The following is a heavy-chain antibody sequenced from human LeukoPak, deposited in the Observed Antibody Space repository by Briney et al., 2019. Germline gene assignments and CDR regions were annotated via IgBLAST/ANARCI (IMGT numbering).Heavy chain of an antibody. V-gene: IGHV3-23*01. CDR1: GFTFSSYG. Sequence: PGGTLRLSCAASGFTFSSYGMNWVRQAPGKGLEWLSGISPRGGGTYYADSVKGRFTISRDDSESTLSLQMNSLRVEDTAVYYCARDLAWGAFDYWGQGTLVSVSS. J-gene: IGHJ4*02. CDR3: ARDLAWGAFDY. CDR2: ISPRGGGT. D-gene: IGHD7-27*01.